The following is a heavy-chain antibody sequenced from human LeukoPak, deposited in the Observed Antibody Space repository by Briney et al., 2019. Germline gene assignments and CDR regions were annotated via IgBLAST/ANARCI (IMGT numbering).Heavy chain of an antibody. Sequence: GGSLRLSCAASGFTFSSYAMSWVRQAPGKGLEWVSAISGSGGGTYYADSVKGRFTISRDNSKNTLCLQMNSLRAEDTAVYYCAKRSVREQWLVPELQLWFDPWGQGTLVTVSS. CDR3: AKRSVREQWLVPELQLWFDP. J-gene: IGHJ5*02. CDR2: ISGSGGGT. V-gene: IGHV3-23*01. CDR1: GFTFSSYA. D-gene: IGHD6-19*01.